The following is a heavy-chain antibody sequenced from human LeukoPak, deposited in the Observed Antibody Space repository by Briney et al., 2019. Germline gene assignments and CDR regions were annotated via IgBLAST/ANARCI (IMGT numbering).Heavy chain of an antibody. V-gene: IGHV3-11*01. CDR3: ARATASVFDY. Sequence: GGSLRLSCAASGFTFSDHYINWIRQAPGKGLEWVSYISSSGSSMYYADSVKGRFTISRDNAKNSLYLQMNSLRGEDTAVYYCARATASVFDYWGQGTLVTVSS. CDR1: GFTFSDHY. J-gene: IGHJ4*02. D-gene: IGHD2-21*02. CDR2: ISSSGSSM.